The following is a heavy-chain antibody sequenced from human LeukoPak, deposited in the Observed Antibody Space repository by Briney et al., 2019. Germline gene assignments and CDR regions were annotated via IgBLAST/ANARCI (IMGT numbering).Heavy chain of an antibody. CDR1: GGTFSSYA. CDR2: IIPIFGTA. CDR3: ARGCGGDCSSAFDI. Sequence: GSSVKVSCKASGGTFSSYAISCVRQAPGQGLEWMGRIIPIFGTANYAQKFQGRVTITTDGSTSTAYMELSSLRSEDTAVYYCARGCGGDCSSAFDIWGQGTMVTVSS. V-gene: IGHV1-69*05. D-gene: IGHD2-21*02. J-gene: IGHJ3*02.